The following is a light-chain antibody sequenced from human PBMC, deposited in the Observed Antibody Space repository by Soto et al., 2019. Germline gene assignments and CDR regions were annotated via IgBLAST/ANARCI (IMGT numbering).Light chain of an antibody. J-gene: IGKJ1*01. CDR3: QQYGSSPTT. CDR2: GAS. Sequence: EVVMTQSPATLSVSPGERVTLSCRSSQSVADNLAWFQQRPGQGPRLLIYGASTRATGIPARFSGSGSESDFILTICSLEPEDFAVYYCQQYGSSPTTSGQGTKVDIK. CDR1: QSVADN. V-gene: IGKV3-15*01.